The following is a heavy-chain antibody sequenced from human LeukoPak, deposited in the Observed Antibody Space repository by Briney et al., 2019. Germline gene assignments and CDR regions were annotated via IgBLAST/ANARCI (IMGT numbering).Heavy chain of an antibody. CDR2: ISAYNGNT. CDR1: GHTFTSYG. CDR3: ARDRDDYPLDY. D-gene: IGHD5-24*01. Sequence: ASVKVSCKASGHTFTSYGISWVRQAAGQGLEWMGWISAYNGNTNYAQKLQGRVTMTTDTSTSTAYMELRSLRSDDTAVYYGARDRDDYPLDYWGQGTLVTVSS. V-gene: IGHV1-18*01. J-gene: IGHJ4*02.